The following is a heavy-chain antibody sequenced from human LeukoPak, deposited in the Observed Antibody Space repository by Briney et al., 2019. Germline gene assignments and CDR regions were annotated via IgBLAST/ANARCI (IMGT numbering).Heavy chain of an antibody. D-gene: IGHD2-2*01. V-gene: IGHV1-69*01. J-gene: IGHJ6*03. CDR2: IIPIFGTA. CDR1: GGTFSSYA. Sequence: GASVKVSCKASGGTFSSYAISWVRQAPGQGLEWMGGIIPIFGTANYAQKFQGRVTITADESTSTAYMELSSLRSGDTAVYYCARGGGVPAATSPYYYYYMDVWGKGTTVTVSS. CDR3: ARGGGVPAATSPYYYYYMDV.